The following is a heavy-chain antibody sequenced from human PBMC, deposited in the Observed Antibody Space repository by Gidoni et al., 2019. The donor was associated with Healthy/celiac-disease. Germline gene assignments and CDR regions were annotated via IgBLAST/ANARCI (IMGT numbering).Heavy chain of an antibody. CDR3: ARVFVGVRGVIKGYGMDV. CDR1: GFTFSSYA. V-gene: IGHV3-30*04. J-gene: IGHJ6*02. CDR2: ISYDGSNK. Sequence: QVQLVESGGGVVQPGRYLRLSCAASGFTFSSYAMHWVRQAPGKGLEWVAVISYDGSNKYYADSVKGRFTISRDNSKNTLYLQMNSLRAEDTAVYYCARVFVGVRGVIKGYGMDVWGQGTTVTVSS. D-gene: IGHD3-10*01.